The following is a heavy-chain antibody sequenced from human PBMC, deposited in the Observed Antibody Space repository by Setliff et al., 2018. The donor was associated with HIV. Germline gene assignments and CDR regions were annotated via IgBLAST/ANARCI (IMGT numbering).Heavy chain of an antibody. J-gene: IGHJ3*02. Sequence: GESLKISCKGSGYSFNNYWIGWVRQMSGKGLEWMGIIYPGDSHVRYSPSFQGQVNISADKSISTAYLQWSSLRAEDTAVYYCAEDRLEWLAPDGFDIWGLGTMVTVSS. V-gene: IGHV5-51*01. CDR3: AEDRLEWLAPDGFDI. CDR2: IYPGDSHV. D-gene: IGHD3-3*01. CDR1: GYSFNNYW.